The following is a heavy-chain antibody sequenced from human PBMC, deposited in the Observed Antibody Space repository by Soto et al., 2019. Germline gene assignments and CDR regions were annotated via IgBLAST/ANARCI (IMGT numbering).Heavy chain of an antibody. CDR1: GGSISSYY. D-gene: IGHD3-3*01. V-gene: IGHV4-59*01. J-gene: IGHJ6*02. CDR2: IYYSGST. CDR3: AGRDYDFWSGYPNPYYYYYGMDV. Sequence: NPSETLSLTCTVSGGSISSYYWSWIRQPPGKGLEWIGYIYYSGSTNYNPSLKSRVTISVDTSKNQFSLKLSSVTAADTAVYYCAGRDYDFWSGYPNPYYYYYGMDVWGQGTTVTVS.